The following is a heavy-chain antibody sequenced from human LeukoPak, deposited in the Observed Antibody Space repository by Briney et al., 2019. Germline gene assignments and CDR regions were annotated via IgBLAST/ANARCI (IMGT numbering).Heavy chain of an antibody. Sequence: SETLSLTCTVSGGSISSYYWSWIRQPAGKGLEWIGRIYTSGSTNYNPSLKSRVTMSVDTSKNQFSLKLSSVTAADTAVYYCARVNYYCSSTSCYRYSDYWGQGTLVTVSS. D-gene: IGHD2-2*02. CDR2: IYTSGST. J-gene: IGHJ4*02. CDR1: GGSISSYY. V-gene: IGHV4-4*07. CDR3: ARVNYYCSSTSCYRYSDY.